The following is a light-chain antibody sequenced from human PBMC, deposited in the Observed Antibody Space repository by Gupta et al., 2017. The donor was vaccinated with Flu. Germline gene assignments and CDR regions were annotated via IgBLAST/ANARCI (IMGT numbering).Light chain of an antibody. CDR2: DTS. CDR1: QSVTSQ. J-gene: IGKJ4*01. Sequence: VVLTQSPATLSLSPGDRATLSCRASQSVTSQLAWYQQKPGLAPRLLIYDTSNRATDIPPRFSGSGSGTDFTLTISSLEPEDFAFYYCQQRSNWPPLTFGGGTKVEIK. CDR3: QQRSNWPPLT. V-gene: IGKV3-11*01.